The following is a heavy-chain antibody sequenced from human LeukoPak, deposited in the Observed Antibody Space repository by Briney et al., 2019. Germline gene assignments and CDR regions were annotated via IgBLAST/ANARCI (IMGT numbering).Heavy chain of an antibody. CDR2: IYHSGST. CDR3: ARLAYSSGCR. J-gene: IGHJ4*02. Sequence: PSETLSLTCAVYGYSISSGYYWGWIRQPPGKGLEWMGSIYHSGSTYYNPPLKSRVTISVDTSKNQFSLKLSSVTAADTAVYYCARLAYSSGCRWGQGTLVTVSS. D-gene: IGHD6-19*01. V-gene: IGHV4-38-2*01. CDR1: GYSISSGYY.